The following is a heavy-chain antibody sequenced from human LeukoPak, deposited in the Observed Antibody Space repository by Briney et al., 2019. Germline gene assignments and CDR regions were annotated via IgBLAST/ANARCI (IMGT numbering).Heavy chain of an antibody. D-gene: IGHD5-18*01. CDR3: ARDNVDTLDY. J-gene: IGHJ4*02. Sequence: GGSLRLSCAASGFIFSSYGMHWVRQAPGKGLEWVALIRYDGSNEYYADSVKGRFTISRDNSKNTLDLQMNSLRAEDTAVYYCARDNVDTLDYWGQGTLVTVSS. V-gene: IGHV3-30*02. CDR2: IRYDGSNE. CDR1: GFIFSSYG.